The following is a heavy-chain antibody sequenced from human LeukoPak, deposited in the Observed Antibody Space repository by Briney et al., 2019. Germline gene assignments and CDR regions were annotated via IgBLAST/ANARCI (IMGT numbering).Heavy chain of an antibody. CDR1: GGSISSYY. D-gene: IGHD6-6*01. CDR2: IYYSGST. CDR3: AREYSSSCGRRAFDF. Sequence: PSETLSLTCTVSGGSISSYYWNWIRQPPGKRLEWIGYIYYSGSTNYNPSLKSRVTTLVDTSKNQFSLRLSSVTAADTAVYYCAREYSSSCGRRAFDFWGQGTMVTVSS. V-gene: IGHV4-59*08. J-gene: IGHJ3*01.